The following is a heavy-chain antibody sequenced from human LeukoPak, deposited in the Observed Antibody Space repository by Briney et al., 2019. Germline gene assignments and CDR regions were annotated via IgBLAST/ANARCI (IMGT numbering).Heavy chain of an antibody. CDR2: ISNSGSTK. J-gene: IGHJ4*02. Sequence: PGGSLRLSCAASGFTFSSYSVNWIRQAPGKGLEWISYISNSGSTKYYADSVKGRFTISRDNAKNSVFLQMNSLRAEDTAVYYCAAVIDYWGQGTLVTVSS. CDR3: AAVIDY. CDR1: GFTFSSYS. V-gene: IGHV3-48*04.